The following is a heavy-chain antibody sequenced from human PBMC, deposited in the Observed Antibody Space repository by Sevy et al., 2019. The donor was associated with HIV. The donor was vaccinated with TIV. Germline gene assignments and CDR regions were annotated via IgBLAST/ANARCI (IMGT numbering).Heavy chain of an antibody. D-gene: IGHD1-26*01. CDR3: AGENAWGRGYS. J-gene: IGHJ4*02. CDR2: IYYNGHI. CDR1: DGSITSLY. Sequence: SETLSLTCTVSDGSITSLYWNWIRQPPGKGLEWIANIYYNGHINYNPSLKSRVTLSLDTSKNQFSLRPSSVTAADTAMYYCAGENAWGRGYSWGQGTLVTVSS. V-gene: IGHV4-59*08.